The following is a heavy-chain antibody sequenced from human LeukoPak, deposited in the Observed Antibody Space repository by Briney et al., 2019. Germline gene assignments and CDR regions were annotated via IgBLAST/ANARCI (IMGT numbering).Heavy chain of an antibody. Sequence: PGGSLRLSCAASGFTFSKYWMSWVRQAPGKGLEWVANIKQDGSEKYYVDSVKGRFTISRDNAKNSLYLQMNSLRAEDTAVYYCARTKCELGVGFAHWGQGTLVTVSS. D-gene: IGHD1-26*01. V-gene: IGHV3-7*01. CDR2: IKQDGSEK. CDR3: ARTKCELGVGFAH. J-gene: IGHJ4*02. CDR1: GFTFSKYW.